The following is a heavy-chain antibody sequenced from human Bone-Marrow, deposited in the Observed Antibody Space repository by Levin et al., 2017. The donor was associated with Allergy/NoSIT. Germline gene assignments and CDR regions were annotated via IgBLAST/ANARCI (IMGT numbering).Heavy chain of an antibody. CDR3: ARSTASDEDAYDI. V-gene: IGHV4-34*01. CDR1: GGSLSGYY. CDR2: INHSGST. J-gene: IGHJ3*02. Sequence: PSETLSLTCAVSGGSLSGYYWSWIRQTPGKGLEWLGEINHSGSTKYRPSLRGRLTLSVDTSKDSFSLRLTSINAADTAMYYCARSTASDEDAYDIWGQGTMVIVS. D-gene: IGHD5-18*01.